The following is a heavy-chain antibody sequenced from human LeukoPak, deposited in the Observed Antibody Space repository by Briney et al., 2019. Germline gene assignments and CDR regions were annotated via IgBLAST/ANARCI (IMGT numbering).Heavy chain of an antibody. D-gene: IGHD3-10*01. CDR2: ISWNSGSI. J-gene: IGHJ5*02. V-gene: IGHV3-9*03. CDR3: AKDSALPWFGELTT. CDR1: GFTFDDYA. Sequence: GGSLRLSCAASGFTFDDYAMHWVRQAPGKGLEWVSGISWNSGSIGYADSVKGRFTISRDNAKNSLYLQMNSLRAEDMALYYCAKDSALPWFGELTTWGQGTLVTVSS.